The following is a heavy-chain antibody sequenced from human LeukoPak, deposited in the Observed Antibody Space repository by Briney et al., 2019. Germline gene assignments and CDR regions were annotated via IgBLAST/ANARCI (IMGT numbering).Heavy chain of an antibody. D-gene: IGHD1-26*01. J-gene: IGHJ4*02. CDR3: ARGYSYLDY. CDR1: GFTFSNYA. Sequence: GGSLRLSCAATGFTFSNYAIHWGRQAPGKGLEWVASVKEDGSEKYLVDSVKGRFSISRDNAKNSLFLQLSSLSAEDTAVYYCARGYSYLDYWGQGTLVTVSS. V-gene: IGHV3-7*05. CDR2: VKEDGSEK.